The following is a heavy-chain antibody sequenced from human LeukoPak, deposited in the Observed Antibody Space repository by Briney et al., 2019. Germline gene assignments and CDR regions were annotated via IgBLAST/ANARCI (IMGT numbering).Heavy chain of an antibody. CDR2: IKKDGSEK. D-gene: IGHD3-10*01. V-gene: IGHV3-7*01. Sequence: GGSLRLSCAASGFTFSVYWMTWVRQAPGKGLEWVANIKKDGSEKYYVDSVKGRFTISTDNGKNSLYLQMNSLRAEDTAVYYCASSVWFGELLHWGQGTLVTVSS. CDR1: GFTFSVYW. CDR3: ASSVWFGELLH. J-gene: IGHJ4*02.